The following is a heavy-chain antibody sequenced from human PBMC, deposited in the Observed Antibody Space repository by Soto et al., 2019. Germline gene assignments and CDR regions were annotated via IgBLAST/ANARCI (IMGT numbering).Heavy chain of an antibody. CDR3: AKAAAGTEDAFDG. J-gene: IGHJ3*01. CDR2: IYSGGST. CDR1: GFTVNRNY. D-gene: IGHD6-13*01. V-gene: IGHV3-66*01. Sequence: EVQLVESGGGLVQPGGSLRLSCAASGFTVNRNYMSWVRQAPGKGLEWVSMIYSGGSTYHADSVKARFTISRDISKNMLYVQMDSLRDEDTAVYDWAKAAAGTEDAFDGWGQGTVVTVSS.